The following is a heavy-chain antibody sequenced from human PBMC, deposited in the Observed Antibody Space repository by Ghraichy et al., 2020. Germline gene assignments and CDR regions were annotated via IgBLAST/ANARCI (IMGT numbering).Heavy chain of an antibody. J-gene: IGHJ6*02. Sequence: SETLSLTCAVYGGSFSGYYWSWIRQPPGKGLEWIGEINHSGSTNYNPSLKSRVTISVDTSKNQFSLKLSSVTAADTAVYYCARGGSYSPLYYYYYGMDVWGQGTTVTVSS. CDR3: ARGGSYSPLYYYYYGMDV. V-gene: IGHV4-34*01. CDR2: INHSGST. D-gene: IGHD2-15*01. CDR1: GGSFSGYY.